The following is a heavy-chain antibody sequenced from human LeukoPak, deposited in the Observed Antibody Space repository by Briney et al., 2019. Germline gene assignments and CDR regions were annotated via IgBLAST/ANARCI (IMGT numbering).Heavy chain of an antibody. J-gene: IGHJ4*02. Sequence: PGGPLRLSRAASGFTFSSYDMHWVRQATGKGLEWVSAIGTAGDTYYPGSVKGRFTISRENAKNSLYLQMNSLRAGDAAVYYCASSSGREALVYWGQGTLVTVSS. CDR1: GFTFSSYD. CDR2: IGTAGDT. V-gene: IGHV3-13*01. CDR3: ASSSGREALVY. D-gene: IGHD6-19*01.